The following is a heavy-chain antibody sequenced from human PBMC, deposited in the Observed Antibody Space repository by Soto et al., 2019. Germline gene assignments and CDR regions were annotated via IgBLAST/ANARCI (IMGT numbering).Heavy chain of an antibody. Sequence: ASVKVSCKASAYPFTSYGVSWVRQAPGQGLEWMGWISGYNGNTNYAQKLQGRVTMTTDTSTSTAYMELRSLRSGDTAVYYCARAVVVSAPYYYIDVRGTGTTVTVSS. D-gene: IGHD2-15*01. J-gene: IGHJ6*03. CDR3: ARAVVVSAPYYYIDV. V-gene: IGHV1-18*01. CDR1: AYPFTSYG. CDR2: ISGYNGNT.